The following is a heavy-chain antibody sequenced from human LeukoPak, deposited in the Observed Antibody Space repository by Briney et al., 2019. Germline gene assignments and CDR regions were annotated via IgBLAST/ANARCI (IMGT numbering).Heavy chain of an antibody. D-gene: IGHD5-18*01. V-gene: IGHV3-53*01. CDR2: IYSGGST. CDR1: GFIVSSNY. CDR3: ARVDTAVLTGFDY. Sequence: GGSLRLSCAASGFIVSSNYMSWVRQAPGKGLEWVSVIYSGGSTFYADSVKGRFTISRDNSKNTLYLQMNSLRAEDTAVCYCARVDTAVLTGFDYWGQGTLVTVSS. J-gene: IGHJ4*02.